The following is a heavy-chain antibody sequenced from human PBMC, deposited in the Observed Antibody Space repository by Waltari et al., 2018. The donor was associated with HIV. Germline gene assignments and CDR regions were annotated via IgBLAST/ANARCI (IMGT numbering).Heavy chain of an antibody. J-gene: IGHJ5*02. CDR1: AFFVSSAY. CDR3: ARGIRYLGP. Sequence: AESGGTLIQPGGSLRLSCGADAFFVSSAYMTWVRQAPGKSLEWLAVIYPGGDTYYAESVKGRFTLSRDNSKNTVFLQINNLVFDDTALYFCARGIRYLGPWGRGTRVTVSS. CDR2: IYPGGDT. D-gene: IGHD3-9*01. V-gene: IGHV3-53*05.